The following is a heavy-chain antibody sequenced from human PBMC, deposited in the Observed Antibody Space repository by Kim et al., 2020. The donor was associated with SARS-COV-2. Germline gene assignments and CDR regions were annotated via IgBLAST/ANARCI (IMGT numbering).Heavy chain of an antibody. CDR3: ARKSCSSSNFDY. J-gene: IGHJ4*02. CDR1: GFSVRGYY. Sequence: GGSLRLSCAASGFSVRGYYVSWIRQAPGKGLEWLSYISSSGITIFYVDSVKGRFTISKDKAKNSLYLQMSGLRVEDTAMYYCARKSCSSSNFDYWGPG. D-gene: IGHD3-10*02. V-gene: IGHV3-11*01. CDR2: ISSSGITI.